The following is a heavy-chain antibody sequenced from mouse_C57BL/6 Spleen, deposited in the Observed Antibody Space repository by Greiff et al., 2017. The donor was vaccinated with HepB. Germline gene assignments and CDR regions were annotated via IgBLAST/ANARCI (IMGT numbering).Heavy chain of an antibody. D-gene: IGHD4-1*01. Sequence: EVQLQQSGPELVKPGASVKISCKASGYTFTDYYMNWVKQSHGKSLEWIGDINPNNGGTSYNQKFKGKATLTVDKSYSTAYMELRSLTSEDSAVYYCARYWDDAMDYWGQGTSVTVSS. CDR1: GYTFTDYY. V-gene: IGHV1-26*01. CDR3: ARYWDDAMDY. CDR2: INPNNGGT. J-gene: IGHJ4*01.